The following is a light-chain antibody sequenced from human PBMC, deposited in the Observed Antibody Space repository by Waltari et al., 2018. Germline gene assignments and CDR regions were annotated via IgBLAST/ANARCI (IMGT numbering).Light chain of an antibody. V-gene: IGLV3-19*01. J-gene: IGLJ2*01. Sequence: SSELTQDPTGSVALGQTVRITCQGDSLRRYYPSWYQQRPVQAHILVFYGQSSRPSGIPDRFSGSISGNTASLTITGAQAEDEADYYCHSRDSSSTRFFGGGTRLTV. CDR3: HSRDSSSTRF. CDR2: GQS. CDR1: SLRRYY.